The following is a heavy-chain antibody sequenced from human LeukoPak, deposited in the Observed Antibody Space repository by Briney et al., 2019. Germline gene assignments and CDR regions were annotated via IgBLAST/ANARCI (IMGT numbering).Heavy chain of an antibody. V-gene: IGHV1-2*06. D-gene: IGHD3-10*01. Sequence: GASVKVSCKASGQSLTDYFIHWVRQAPGQGLEWVGRIDPNTGDTIYAQNFQGRVTVTSATSISTAYMELSRLTSDDTAVYFCARLGLHGSGTYYFFDYWGQRTLVTVSS. CDR3: ARLGLHGSGTYYFFDY. J-gene: IGHJ4*02. CDR1: GQSLTDYF. CDR2: IDPNTGDT.